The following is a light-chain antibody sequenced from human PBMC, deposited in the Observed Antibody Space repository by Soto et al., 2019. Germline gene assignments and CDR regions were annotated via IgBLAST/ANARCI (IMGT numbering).Light chain of an antibody. Sequence: LTQPRSVSGSPGQSVAISCAGTSSDVGRYNYVSWYQQYPGKAPKLIIYDVTKRPSGVPDRFSGSKSGNTASLTISGLQAEDEADYYCCSFAGLFGGGTQLTVL. CDR2: DVT. CDR3: CSFAGL. V-gene: IGLV2-11*01. CDR1: SSDVGRYNY. J-gene: IGLJ2*01.